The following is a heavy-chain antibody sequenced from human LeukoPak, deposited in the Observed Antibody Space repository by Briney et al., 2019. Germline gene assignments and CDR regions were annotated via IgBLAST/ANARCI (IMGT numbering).Heavy chain of an antibody. D-gene: IGHD3-22*01. V-gene: IGHV4-61*02. CDR2: IYTSGST. CDR1: GGSISSGSYY. CDR3: ARGPYAYDSSGAFDI. Sequence: SETLSLTCTVSGGSISSGSYYWSWIRQPAGKGLEWIGRIYTSGSTNYNPSLKSRVTISVDTSKNQFSLKLSSVTAADTAVFYCARGPYAYDSSGAFDIWGQGTMVTVSS. J-gene: IGHJ3*02.